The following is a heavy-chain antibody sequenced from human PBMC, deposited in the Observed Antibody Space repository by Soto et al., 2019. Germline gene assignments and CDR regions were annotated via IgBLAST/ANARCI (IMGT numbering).Heavy chain of an antibody. J-gene: IGHJ6*02. Sequence: QVQLQESGPGLVKPSETLSLSCTVSGGSISSYYWSWFRQSPGKRMEWIGYVHHSWGSSYNPSLQSRVAISIDKSKSQFSLKVTSVTATDTAVYYCARQGFGPLHGLVDVWGQGTTVTVSS. CDR2: VHHSWGS. V-gene: IGHV4-59*08. CDR3: ARQGFGPLHGLVDV. CDR1: GGSISSYY. D-gene: IGHD3-10*01.